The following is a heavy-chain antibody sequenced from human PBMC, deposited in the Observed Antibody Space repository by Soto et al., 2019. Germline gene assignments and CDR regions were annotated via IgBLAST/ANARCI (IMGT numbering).Heavy chain of an antibody. Sequence: SETLSLTCTVSGGSISSYYWSWIRQPPGKGLEWIGYIYYSGSTNYNPSLKSRVTISVDTSKNQFSLKLSSVTAADTAVYYCARVGNSGYDFPLLHYYYYGMDVWGQGTTVTVSS. CDR1: GGSISSYY. V-gene: IGHV4-59*01. J-gene: IGHJ6*02. D-gene: IGHD5-12*01. CDR2: IYYSGST. CDR3: ARVGNSGYDFPLLHYYYYGMDV.